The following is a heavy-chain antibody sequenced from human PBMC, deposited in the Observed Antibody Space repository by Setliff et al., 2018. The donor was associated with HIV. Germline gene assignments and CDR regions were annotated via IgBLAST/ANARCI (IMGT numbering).Heavy chain of an antibody. CDR2: ISAGKGEA. J-gene: IGHJ4*02. CDR3: ASSGSYYVPYFNS. D-gene: IGHD1-26*01. CDR1: GYTFTANT. Sequence: GASVKVSCKASGYTFTANTIHWVRQAPGQRLEWMGCISAGKGEATYSQESQGRVTFTRDTSATTAYMELSSLISEDTALYHCASSGSYYVPYFNSWGQGTQVTVSS. V-gene: IGHV1-3*03.